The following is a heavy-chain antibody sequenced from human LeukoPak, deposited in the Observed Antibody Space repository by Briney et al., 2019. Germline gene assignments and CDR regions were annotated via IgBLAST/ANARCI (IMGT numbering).Heavy chain of an antibody. V-gene: IGHV4-59*12. CDR1: GGSISSYY. Sequence: PSETLSLTCTVSGGSISSYYWNWIRQPPGKGLEWIGYIFHSGNAKYNPSLRSRVTISVDTSKNQFSLKLSSVTAADTAVYYCAREPRYYGSGSYYKDYYYYMDVWGKGTTVTVSS. D-gene: IGHD3-10*01. J-gene: IGHJ6*03. CDR2: IFHSGNA. CDR3: AREPRYYGSGSYYKDYYYYMDV.